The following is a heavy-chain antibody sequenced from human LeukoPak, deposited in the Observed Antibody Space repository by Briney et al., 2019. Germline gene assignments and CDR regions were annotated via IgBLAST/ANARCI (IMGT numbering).Heavy chain of an antibody. D-gene: IGHD3-22*01. CDR2: ISNTGGAK. CDR3: ASDSSGYFGP. V-gene: IGHV3-11*01. Sequence: GGSLRLSCAASGFTFSDYYMNWLRQSPGRGLEWLSYISNTGGAKCYSDSVRGRFTISRDNAKNSVYLEMNSLRAADTAVYFCASDSSGYFGPWGQGTLVTVSS. J-gene: IGHJ5*02. CDR1: GFTFSDYY.